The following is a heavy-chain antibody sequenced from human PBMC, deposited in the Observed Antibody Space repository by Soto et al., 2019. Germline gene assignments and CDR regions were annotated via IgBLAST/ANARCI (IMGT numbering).Heavy chain of an antibody. CDR1: GDSVSSNSAA. Sequence: SQTLSHTCAISGDSVSSNSAAWNWIRQSPSRGLEWLGRTYYRSKWYNDYAVSVKSRITINPDTSKNQYSLQLNSVTPEDTAVYYCARDISTSWYQIFDYWGHGTLVTVSS. CDR3: ARDISTSWYQIFDY. CDR2: TYYRSKWYN. J-gene: IGHJ4*01. D-gene: IGHD6-13*01. V-gene: IGHV6-1*01.